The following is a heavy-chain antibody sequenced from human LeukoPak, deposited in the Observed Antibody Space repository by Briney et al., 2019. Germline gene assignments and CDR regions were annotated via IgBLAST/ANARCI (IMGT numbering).Heavy chain of an antibody. V-gene: IGHV1-2*06. Sequence: ASVKVSCKASGYTFTAYSMHLVRQAPGQGLEWMGRINPDSGDTNFAQKFQGRVTMTRDLSISTAYMELSRLASDDTAVYYCARDSGSYYAYYYWGQGTLVTVSS. CDR2: INPDSGDT. J-gene: IGHJ4*02. CDR3: ARDSGSYYAYYY. CDR1: GYTFTAYS. D-gene: IGHD1-26*01.